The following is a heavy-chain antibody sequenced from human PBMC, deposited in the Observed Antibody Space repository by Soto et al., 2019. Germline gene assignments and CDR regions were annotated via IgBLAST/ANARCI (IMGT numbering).Heavy chain of an antibody. CDR2: ISAYNGNT. V-gene: IGHV1-18*01. D-gene: IGHD3-3*01. CDR3: SREDPKYYDFWSGYFGYYYYYGMDV. J-gene: IGHJ6*02. CDR1: GYTFTSYG. Sequence: GASVKVSCKASGYTFTSYGISWVRQAPGQGIEWMGWISAYNGNTNYAQKLQGRVTMTTYTSTSTAYMELRSLRSDDTAVYYCSREDPKYYDFWSGYFGYYYYYGMDVWGQGTTVTVSS.